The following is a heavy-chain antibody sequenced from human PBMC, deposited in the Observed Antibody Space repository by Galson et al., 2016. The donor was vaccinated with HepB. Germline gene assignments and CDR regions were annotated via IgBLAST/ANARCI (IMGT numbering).Heavy chain of an antibody. V-gene: IGHV3-33*01. CDR3: VRDVGRMVEGNGMDV. J-gene: IGHJ6*02. Sequence: SLRLPCAASGFTFSSYGIHWVRQAPGKGLEWVAVIWYDGSDKYYADSVKGRFTISRDNSKNTLNLQMNSLRAEDTAVYYCVRDVGRMVEGNGMDVWGQGTTVTVSS. CDR1: GFTFSSYG. D-gene: IGHD2-15*01. CDR2: IWYDGSDK.